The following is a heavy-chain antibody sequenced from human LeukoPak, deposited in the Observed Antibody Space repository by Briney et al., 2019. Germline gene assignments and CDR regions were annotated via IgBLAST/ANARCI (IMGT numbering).Heavy chain of an antibody. CDR1: GYTFTGYY. J-gene: IGHJ4*02. D-gene: IGHD6-13*01. V-gene: IGHV1-2*02. CDR3: ARESSSSTWTFHY. Sequence: ASVKVFCKASGYTFTGYYMHWVRQAPGQGLEWMGWINPNTGDTNYAQKFQGRVTMTGDTSISTAYMELSRLTSDDTAVYYCARESSSSTWTFHYWGQGTLVTVSS. CDR2: INPNTGDT.